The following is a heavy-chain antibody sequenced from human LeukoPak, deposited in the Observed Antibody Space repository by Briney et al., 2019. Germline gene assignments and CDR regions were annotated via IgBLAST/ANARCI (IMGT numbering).Heavy chain of an antibody. CDR3: ARGPSGDGELLDDAFDI. V-gene: IGHV3-21*01. J-gene: IGHJ3*02. Sequence: GGSLRLSCAASGFTFSSYSMNWVRQAPGKGLEWVSSISSSSSYIYYADSVKGRFTISRDNAKNSLYLQMNSLRAEDTAVYYCARGPSGDGELLDDAFDIWGQGTMVTVSS. D-gene: IGHD3-10*01. CDR1: GFTFSSYS. CDR2: ISSSSSYI.